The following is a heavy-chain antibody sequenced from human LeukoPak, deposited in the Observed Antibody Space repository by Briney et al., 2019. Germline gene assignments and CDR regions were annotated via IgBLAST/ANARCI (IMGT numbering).Heavy chain of an antibody. V-gene: IGHV3-13*01. CDR3: ARGVSYYYDNSGHPGWYFDL. CDR1: GFTFNYYD. Sequence: PGGSLRLSCAVSGFTFNYYDMHWVRQAPGKRLEWVSAIRTTGDTHYPDSAKGRFAMSREDAKNSVHLQMNTLRAGDTAVYYCARGVSYYYDNSGHPGWYFDLWGRGTLVTVSS. J-gene: IGHJ2*01. D-gene: IGHD3-22*01. CDR2: IRTTGDT.